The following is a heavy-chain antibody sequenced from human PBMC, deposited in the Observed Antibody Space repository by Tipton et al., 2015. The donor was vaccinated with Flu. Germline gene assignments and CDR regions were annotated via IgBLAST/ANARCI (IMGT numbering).Heavy chain of an antibody. D-gene: IGHD1-26*01. CDR1: GFTFSSYS. J-gene: IGHJ3*02. Sequence: SLRLSCAASGFTFSSYSMNWVRQAPGKGLEWVSRISWNSDDLGYADSVKGRFTISRDNSKNTLYLQMNSLRAEDTAVYYCSGTQGTFDIWGQGTMVTVSS. CDR2: ISWNSDDL. CDR3: SGTQGTFDI. V-gene: IGHV3-21*04.